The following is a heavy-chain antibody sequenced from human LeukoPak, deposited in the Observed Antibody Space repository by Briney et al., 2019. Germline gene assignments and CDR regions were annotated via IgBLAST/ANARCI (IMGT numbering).Heavy chain of an antibody. J-gene: IGHJ4*02. V-gene: IGHV3-30-3*01. Sequence: GGSLRLSCAASGFTFSSYAMSWVRQAPGKGLEWVAVISYDGSKKYYADSVKGRFTISRDNFKNTLYLQMNTLRAEDTAVYYCTRETTVGDLARFDYWGQGTLVTVSS. CDR1: GFTFSSYA. CDR2: ISYDGSKK. D-gene: IGHD4-17*01. CDR3: TRETTVGDLARFDY.